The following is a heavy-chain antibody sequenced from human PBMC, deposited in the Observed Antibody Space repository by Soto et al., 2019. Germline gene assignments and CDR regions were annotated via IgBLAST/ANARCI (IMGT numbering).Heavy chain of an antibody. J-gene: IGHJ6*02. Sequence: SETLCLTCTVAGGSISSYCWSWIRQPPGKGLEWIGYIYYSGSTNYNPSLKSRVTISVDTSKNQFSLKLSSVTAADTAVYYCARGVGSSSWYLDYYYYGMDVWGQGTTVTVSS. CDR3: ARGVGSSSWYLDYYYYGMDV. CDR2: IYYSGST. D-gene: IGHD6-13*01. V-gene: IGHV4-59*01. CDR1: GGSISSYC.